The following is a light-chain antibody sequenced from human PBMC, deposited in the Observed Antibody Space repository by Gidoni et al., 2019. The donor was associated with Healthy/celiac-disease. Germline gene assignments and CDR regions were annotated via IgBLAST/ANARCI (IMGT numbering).Light chain of an antibody. CDR2: DAS. CDR1: QSVSSY. J-gene: IGKJ3*01. Sequence: EIVLTQSQATLSLSPGERATLSCRASQSVSSYLAWYQQKPGQAPRLLIYDASNRATGIPARFSGSGSGTDFTLTISSLEPEDFAVYYCQQRSNPFTFGPGTKVDIK. CDR3: QQRSNPFT. V-gene: IGKV3-11*01.